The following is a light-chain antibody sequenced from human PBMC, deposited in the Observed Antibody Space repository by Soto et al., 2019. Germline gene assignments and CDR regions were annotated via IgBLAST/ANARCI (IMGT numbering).Light chain of an antibody. CDR2: DAS. V-gene: IGKV3-11*01. Sequence: EIVLTQSPATLSLSPGERATLPCRASQSVGGHLAWYQQKPGQAPRLLIYDASDRATGIPARFSGSGSETDFTLTISSLEPDDFAVYYCQQRNNWHPSITFGQGTRLEIK. CDR3: QQRNNWHPSIT. CDR1: QSVGGH. J-gene: IGKJ5*01.